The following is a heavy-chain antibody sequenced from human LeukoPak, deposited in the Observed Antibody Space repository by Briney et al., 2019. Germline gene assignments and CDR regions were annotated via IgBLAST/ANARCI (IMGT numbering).Heavy chain of an antibody. Sequence: PSETLSLTCMVSGGSISSYYWSWIRQPPGKGLGWIGYIYYSGITNYNPSLKSRVTISVDTSKNQFSLMLSSVPAADTAVYYCAREEFGFGGVIVLLFAYWGQGTLVTVSS. V-gene: IGHV4-59*12. CDR1: GGSISSYY. CDR2: IYYSGIT. J-gene: IGHJ4*02. CDR3: AREEFGFGGVIVLLFAY. D-gene: IGHD3-16*02.